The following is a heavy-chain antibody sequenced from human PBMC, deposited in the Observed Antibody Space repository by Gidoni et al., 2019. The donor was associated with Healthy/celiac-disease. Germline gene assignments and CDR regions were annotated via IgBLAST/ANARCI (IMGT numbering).Heavy chain of an antibody. V-gene: IGHV4-39*01. CDR3: ARMYYYDSSGYYHFDY. CDR2: IYYSGST. Sequence: QLQLQESGPGLVKPSETLSLTCTVSRGSISSSSYYWGWIRQPPGKGLEWIGSIYYSGSTYYNPSLKSRVTISVDTSKNQFSLKLSSVTAADTAVYYCARMYYYDSSGYYHFDYWGQGTLVTVSS. CDR1: RGSISSSSYY. D-gene: IGHD3-22*01. J-gene: IGHJ4*02.